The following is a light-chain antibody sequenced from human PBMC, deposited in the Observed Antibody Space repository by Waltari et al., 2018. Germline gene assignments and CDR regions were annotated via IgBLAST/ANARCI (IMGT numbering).Light chain of an antibody. J-gene: IGKJ2*01. Sequence: DVVMTQSPLSLPVTLGQPASISCTSRRSLVHSNGGTFLNWFHQRPGQPPRRLIYKISNRDSGVPGRFSGSASGTSFTLEISRVEAEDVGIYYCMQATHWPYTFGQGTKLEI. CDR1: RSLVHSNGGTF. CDR3: MQATHWPYT. V-gene: IGKV2-30*02. CDR2: KIS.